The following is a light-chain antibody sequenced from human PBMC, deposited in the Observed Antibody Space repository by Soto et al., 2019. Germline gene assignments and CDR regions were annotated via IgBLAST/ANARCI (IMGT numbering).Light chain of an antibody. CDR3: LSYDSSLSGWV. Sequence: QSVPTQPPSVSGAPGQKVTISCTRSSSNIGAAYDVHWYQHLQGTAPKLLIYGNNNRPSGVPDRFSGSKSGTSASLAITGLQAEDEADYYCLSYDSSLSGWVFGGGTKLTVL. J-gene: IGLJ3*02. CDR2: GNN. V-gene: IGLV1-40*01. CDR1: SSNIGAAYD.